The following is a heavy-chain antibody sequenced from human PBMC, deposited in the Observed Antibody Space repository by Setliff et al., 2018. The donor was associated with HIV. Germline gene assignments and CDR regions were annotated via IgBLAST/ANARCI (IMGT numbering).Heavy chain of an antibody. D-gene: IGHD6-19*01. CDR1: GASISSSGHH. V-gene: IGHV4-39*03. CDR3: IIAYSSGWLAPMGFDS. J-gene: IGHJ4*02. Sequence: KPSETLSLTCTVSGASISSSGHHWAWIRQPPGKGLEYIGNIYYTGSTHHNPSLESRVATSVDTSKNQFSLKLSSVTAADTAVYYCIIAYSSGWLAPMGFDSWGQGTLVTVSS. CDR2: IYYTGST.